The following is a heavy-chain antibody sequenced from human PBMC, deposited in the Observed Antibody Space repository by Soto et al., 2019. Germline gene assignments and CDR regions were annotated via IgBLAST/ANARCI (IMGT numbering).Heavy chain of an antibody. V-gene: IGHV2-5*01. CDR2: IYWNDDK. Sequence: SGPTLVNPTQTLTLTCTFSGFSLSTSGVGVGWIRQPPGKALEWLALIYWNDDKRYSPSLKSRLTITKDTSKNQVVLTMTNMDPVDTATYYCAHIPPLSFWSGYYTFDYWGQGTLVTVSS. CDR1: GFSLSTSGVG. CDR3: AHIPPLSFWSGYYTFDY. J-gene: IGHJ4*02. D-gene: IGHD3-3*01.